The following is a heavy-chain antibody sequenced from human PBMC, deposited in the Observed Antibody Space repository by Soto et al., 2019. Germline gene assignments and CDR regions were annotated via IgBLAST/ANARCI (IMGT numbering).Heavy chain of an antibody. CDR3: ARGRIQLWLAAPYYYYGMDV. CDR1: GGSFSGYY. Sequence: SETLSLTCAVYGGSFSGYYWSWIRQPPGKGLEWIGEINHSGSTNYNPSLKSRVTISVDTSKNQFSLKLSSVTAADTAVYYCARGRIQLWLAAPYYYYGMDVWGQGTPVTVYS. D-gene: IGHD5-18*01. CDR2: INHSGST. V-gene: IGHV4-34*01. J-gene: IGHJ6*02.